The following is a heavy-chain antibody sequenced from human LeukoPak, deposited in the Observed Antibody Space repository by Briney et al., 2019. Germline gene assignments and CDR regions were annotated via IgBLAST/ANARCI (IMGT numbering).Heavy chain of an antibody. CDR2: ISGSGGST. J-gene: IGHJ4*02. CDR3: AKLWFGELTPFDY. Sequence: GGSLRLSCAVSGFTFSSYAMSWVRQAPGKGLEWVSAISGSGGSTYYADSVKGRFTISRDNSKNTLYLQMNSLRAEDTAVYYCAKLWFGELTPFDYWGQGTLVTVSS. D-gene: IGHD3-10*01. CDR1: GFTFSSYA. V-gene: IGHV3-23*01.